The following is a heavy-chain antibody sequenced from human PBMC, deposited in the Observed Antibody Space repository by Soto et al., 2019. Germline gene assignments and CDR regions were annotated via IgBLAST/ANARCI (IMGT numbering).Heavy chain of an antibody. CDR2: ISAYNGNT. D-gene: IGHD2-2*01. CDR3: ARDQVPVDIVVVPAAPPGLL. J-gene: IGHJ4*02. CDR1: GYTFTSYG. V-gene: IGHV1-18*01. Sequence: QVQLVQSGAEVKKPGASVKVSCKASGYTFTSYGISWVRQAPGQGLEWMGWISAYNGNTNYAQKLQGRVTMTTDTSTSTAYRELRSLRSDDTAVYYCARDQVPVDIVVVPAAPPGLLWGQGNLVTVSS.